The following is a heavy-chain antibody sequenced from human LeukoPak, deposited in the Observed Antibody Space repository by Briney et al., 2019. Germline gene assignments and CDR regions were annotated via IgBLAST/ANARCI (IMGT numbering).Heavy chain of an antibody. J-gene: IGHJ4*02. CDR1: GFTFNTFD. CDR2: ISSGSSTR. V-gene: IGHV3-48*04. Sequence: GGSLRLSCAASGFTFNTFDMTWVRQAPGKGLECVSYISSGSSTRYYADSVKGRFTISRDNAKNSLYLQMNSLRAEDTAVYYCARDGSCSGGSCYQPFDYWGQGTLVTVSS. CDR3: ARDGSCSGGSCYQPFDY. D-gene: IGHD2-15*01.